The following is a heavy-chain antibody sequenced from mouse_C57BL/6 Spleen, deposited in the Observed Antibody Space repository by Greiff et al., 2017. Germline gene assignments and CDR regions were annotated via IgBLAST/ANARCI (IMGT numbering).Heavy chain of an antibody. J-gene: IGHJ2*01. Sequence: VQLQQSGDELVKPGASVKISCKASGYAFSSYWMNWVKQRPGKGLEWIGQIYPGDGDTNYNGKFKGKDTLTADKSSSTAYMQLSSLTSEDSAVYFCARNGAYYFDYWGQGTTLTVSS. CDR2: IYPGDGDT. CDR3: ARNGAYYFDY. V-gene: IGHV1-80*01. CDR1: GYAFSSYW.